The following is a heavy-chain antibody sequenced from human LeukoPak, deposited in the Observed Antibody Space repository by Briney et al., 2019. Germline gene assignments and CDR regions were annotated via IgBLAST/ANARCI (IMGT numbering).Heavy chain of an antibody. V-gene: IGHV3-23*01. CDR2: INGGGSYI. CDR3: AKDRVYYDILTGYFDY. D-gene: IGHD3-9*01. CDR1: AFTFSKHA. Sequence: GGSLRLSCAASAFTFSKHAMTWARQAPGKGLEWVSSINGGGSYIYYANSVKGRFTISRDNSKNTLYLQMNSLRAEDTAVYYCAKDRVYYDILTGYFDYWGQGTLVTVSS. J-gene: IGHJ4*02.